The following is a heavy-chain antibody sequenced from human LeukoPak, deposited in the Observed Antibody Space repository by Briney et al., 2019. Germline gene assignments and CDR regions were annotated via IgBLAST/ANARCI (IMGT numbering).Heavy chain of an antibody. CDR3: ARGRYSYGSYYYMDV. D-gene: IGHD5-18*01. CDR2: INSDGSST. CDR1: GFTFSSYW. Sequence: GGSLRLSCAASGFTFSSYWMHWVRQAPGKGLVWVSRINSDGSSTSYADSVKGRFTISRDNAKNTLYLQMNSLRAEDTAVYYCARGRYSYGSYYYMDVWGKGTTVTVSS. J-gene: IGHJ6*03. V-gene: IGHV3-74*01.